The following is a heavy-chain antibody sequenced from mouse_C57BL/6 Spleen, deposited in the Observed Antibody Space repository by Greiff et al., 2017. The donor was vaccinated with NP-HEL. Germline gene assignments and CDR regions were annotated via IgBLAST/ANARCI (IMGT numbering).Heavy chain of an antibody. V-gene: IGHV3-6*01. D-gene: IGHD1-1*01. Sequence: EVKLQESGPGLVKPSQSLSLTCSVTGYSITSGYYWNWIRQFPGNKLEWMGYISYDGSNNYNPSLKNRISITRDTSKNQLFLKLNSVTTEDTATYYWASIYYDGSSPHWYFDVWGTGTTVTVSS. CDR2: ISYDGSN. J-gene: IGHJ1*03. CDR3: ASIYYDGSSPHWYFDV. CDR1: GYSITSGYY.